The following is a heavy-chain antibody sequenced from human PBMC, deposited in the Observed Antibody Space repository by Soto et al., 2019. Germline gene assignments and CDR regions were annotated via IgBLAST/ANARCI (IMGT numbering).Heavy chain of an antibody. J-gene: IGHJ4*02. D-gene: IGHD3-16*01. Sequence: EAQVLESGGGLVQPGGSLRLSCLASGFTFSTYLMGWVRQAPGKGLEWVSGISGAGGSTSYADSVKGRFTISRDKSKNTLYLQMNSLRAEDTAVYYCTKGWGDYWGQGTLVTVSS. CDR1: GFTFSTYL. V-gene: IGHV3-23*01. CDR2: ISGAGGST. CDR3: TKGWGDY.